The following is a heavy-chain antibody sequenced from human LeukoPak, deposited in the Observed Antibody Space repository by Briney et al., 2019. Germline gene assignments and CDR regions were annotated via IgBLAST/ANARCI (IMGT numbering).Heavy chain of an antibody. CDR2: IYAGGTT. CDR1: GFTVSNNY. CDR3: ARASTGPFWYFDL. D-gene: IGHD3-10*01. J-gene: IGHJ2*01. Sequence: GGSLRLSCAASGFTVSNNYMSWVRQAPGKGLEWVSVIYAGGTTYYADSVKGRFTISRDNSKNTLYLQMNSLRAEDTAVYYCARASTGPFWYFDLWGRGTLVTVSS. V-gene: IGHV3-53*01.